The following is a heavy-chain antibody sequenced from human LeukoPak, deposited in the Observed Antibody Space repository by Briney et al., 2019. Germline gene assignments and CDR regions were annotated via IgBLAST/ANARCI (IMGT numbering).Heavy chain of an antibody. V-gene: IGHV3-74*01. Sequence: GGSLRLSCAASGFTFSSYWMHWVGQAPGKRLVWVSRINGDGSSATYADSVKGRFTISRDSAKNTVYLQMNSLRAEDTAVYYCARPQHGDLYAFDIWGQGTMVTVSS. D-gene: IGHD4-17*01. J-gene: IGHJ3*02. CDR3: ARPQHGDLYAFDI. CDR1: GFTFSSYW. CDR2: INGDGSSA.